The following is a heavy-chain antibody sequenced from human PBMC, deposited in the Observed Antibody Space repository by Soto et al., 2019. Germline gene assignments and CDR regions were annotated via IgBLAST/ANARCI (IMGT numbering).Heavy chain of an antibody. CDR3: TREQSDDNYFDP. Sequence: SETLSLTCTVSGAALSSGGYFYTWVRQPPGKGLEWLGDISYSGGTNYTPSLKSRVTISLAKSKSQFSLRLISVTAADTAVYYCTREQSDDNYFDPWGQGTLVTVSS. CDR2: ISYSGGT. J-gene: IGHJ5*02. V-gene: IGHV4-61*08. CDR1: GAALSSGGYF. D-gene: IGHD6-19*01.